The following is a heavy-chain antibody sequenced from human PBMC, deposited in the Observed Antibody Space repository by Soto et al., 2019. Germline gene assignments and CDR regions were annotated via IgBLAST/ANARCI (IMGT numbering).Heavy chain of an antibody. D-gene: IGHD2-2*01. V-gene: IGHV3-48*01. J-gene: IGHJ5*02. CDR2: ISSISSTL. CDR3: ASDIYEYYQPVTLDP. Sequence: EVQLVESGGGLVQPGGSLRLSCAASGFTFSSYSMNWVRQASGKGLEWVSYISSISSTLYSADSVKGRFTISRDNAKNSLYLQMNSLRAEDTAVYYCASDIYEYYQPVTLDPWREGTLVTVSS. CDR1: GFTFSSYS.